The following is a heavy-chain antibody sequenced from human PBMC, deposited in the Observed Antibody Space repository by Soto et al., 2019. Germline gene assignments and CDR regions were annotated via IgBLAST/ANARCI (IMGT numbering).Heavy chain of an antibody. CDR3: ARGQYSSGSPSWPDS. V-gene: IGHV4-59*13. CDR1: GGSISSYY. Sequence: QVQLQESGPGLVKPSETLSLFCTVSGGSISSYYWNWIRQPPGKGLEWIGYIYWSESTDYKGATSYNPSLRSRVAISIDTSKKQFSLKLNSVTAADTAVYYCARGQYSSGSPSWPDSWGQGTLVTVSS. CDR2: IYWSESTDYKGAT. J-gene: IGHJ4*02. D-gene: IGHD6-19*01.